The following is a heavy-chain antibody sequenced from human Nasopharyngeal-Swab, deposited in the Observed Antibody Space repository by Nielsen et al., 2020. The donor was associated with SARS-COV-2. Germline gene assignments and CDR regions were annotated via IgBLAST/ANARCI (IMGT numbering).Heavy chain of an antibody. CDR2: INPSGGST. CDR3: ARDQAGGGVLGY. V-gene: IGHV1-46*01. J-gene: IGHJ4*02. D-gene: IGHD2-8*02. Sequence: WVRHAPGQGLEWLGIINPSGGSTSYAQKFQGRVTMTRDTSTSTVYMELSSLGSEDTAVYYCARDQAGGGVLGYWGQGTLVTVSS.